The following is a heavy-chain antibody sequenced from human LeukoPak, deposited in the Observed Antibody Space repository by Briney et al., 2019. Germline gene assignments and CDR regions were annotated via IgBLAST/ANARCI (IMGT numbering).Heavy chain of an antibody. CDR3: ATDRGWRTSGYYLYYFEY. CDR1: GFIFTNYF. Sequence: GGSLRLSCAASGFIFTNYFMSWVRQAPGKGLEWVASKKHDGSEKYYVDSVRGRFTISRDNTMNSLYLQMSSLRAEDTAVYYCATDRGWRTSGYYLYYFEYWGQGTLVTYSS. J-gene: IGHJ4*02. CDR2: KKHDGSEK. V-gene: IGHV3-7*01. D-gene: IGHD3-3*01.